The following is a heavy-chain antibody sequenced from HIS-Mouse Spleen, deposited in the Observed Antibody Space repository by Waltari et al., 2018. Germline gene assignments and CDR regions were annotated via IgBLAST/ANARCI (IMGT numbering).Heavy chain of an antibody. V-gene: IGHV4-38-2*02. CDR2: IYHSGST. D-gene: IGHD1-26*01. CDR3: ARVLGGATSDY. Sequence: QVQLQESGPGLVKPSETLSLTCTVSGYSISSGYYWGWIRQPPGKGLEWIGSIYHSGSTSYNPSLKSRVTISVDTSKNQFSLKLSSVTAADTAVYYCARVLGGATSDYWGQGTLVTVSS. CDR1: GYSISSGYY. J-gene: IGHJ4*02.